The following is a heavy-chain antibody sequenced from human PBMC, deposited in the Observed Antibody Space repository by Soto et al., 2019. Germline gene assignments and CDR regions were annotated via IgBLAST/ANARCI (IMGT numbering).Heavy chain of an antibody. D-gene: IGHD5-18*01. CDR2: ISYDGSNK. CDR1: GFTFSSYG. CDR3: AKSTRGYSYGYFQSNYYGMDV. Sequence: GGSLRLSCAASGFTFSSYGMHWVRQAPGKGLEWVAVISYDGSNKYYADSVKGRFTISRDNSKNTLYLQMNSLRAEDTAVYYCAKSTRGYSYGYFQSNYYGMDVWGQGTTVTVS. V-gene: IGHV3-30*18. J-gene: IGHJ6*02.